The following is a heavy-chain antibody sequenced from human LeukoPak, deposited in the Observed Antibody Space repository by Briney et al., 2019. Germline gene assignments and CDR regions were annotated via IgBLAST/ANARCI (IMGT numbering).Heavy chain of an antibody. CDR3: ARAQEGSAYCGGDCYPQVDWFDP. D-gene: IGHD2-21*02. CDR2: IYHSGST. Sequence: RSETLSLTCTVSGGSISSYYWSWIRQPPGKGLEWIGYIYHSGSTYYNPSLKSRVTISVDRSKNQFSLKLSSVTAADTAVYYCARAQEGSAYCGGDCYPQVDWFDPWGQGTLVTVSS. CDR1: GGSISSYY. V-gene: IGHV4-59*12. J-gene: IGHJ5*02.